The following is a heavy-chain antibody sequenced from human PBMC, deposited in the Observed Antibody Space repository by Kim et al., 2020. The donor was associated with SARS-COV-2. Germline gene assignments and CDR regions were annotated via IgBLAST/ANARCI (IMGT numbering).Heavy chain of an antibody. V-gene: IGHV1-2*02. J-gene: IGHJ4*02. Sequence: ASVKVSCKASGYTFTGYYMHWVRQAPGQGLEWMGWINPNSGGTNYAQKFQGRVTMTRDTSISTAYMELSRLRSDDTAVYYCARMDIVATIPFDYWGQGTLVTVSS. CDR2: INPNSGGT. D-gene: IGHD5-12*01. CDR3: ARMDIVATIPFDY. CDR1: GYTFTGYY.